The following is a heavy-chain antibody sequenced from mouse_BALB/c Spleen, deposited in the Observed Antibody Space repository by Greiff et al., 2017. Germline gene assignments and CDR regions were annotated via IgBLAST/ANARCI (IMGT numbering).Heavy chain of an antibody. V-gene: IGHV3-6*02. CDR3: ARGDYYGYFDV. D-gene: IGHD2-4*01. CDR2: ISYDGSN. CDR1: GYSITSGYY. J-gene: IGHJ1*01. Sequence: ESGPGLVKPSQSLSLTCSVTGYSITSGYYWNWIRQFPGNKLEWMGYISYDGSNNYNPSLKNRISITRDTSKNQFFLKLNSVTTEDTATYYGARGDYYGYFDVWGAGTTVTVSS.